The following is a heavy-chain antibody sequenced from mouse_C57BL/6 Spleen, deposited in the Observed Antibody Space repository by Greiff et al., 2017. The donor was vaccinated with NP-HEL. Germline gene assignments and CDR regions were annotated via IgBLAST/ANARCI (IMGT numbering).Heavy chain of an antibody. CDR1: GYSFTGYY. CDR2: INPSTGGT. V-gene: IGHV1-42*01. J-gene: IGHJ4*01. D-gene: IGHD4-1*01. Sequence: EVQLQQSGPELVKPGASVKISCKASGYSFTGYYMNWVKQSPEKSLEWIGEINPSTGGTTYNQKFKAKATLTVDKSSSTAYMQLKSLTSEDSAVYYCARGWDEAMDYWGQGTSVTVSS. CDR3: ARGWDEAMDY.